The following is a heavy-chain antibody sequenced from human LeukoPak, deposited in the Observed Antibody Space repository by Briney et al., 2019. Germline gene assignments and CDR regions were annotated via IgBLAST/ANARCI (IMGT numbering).Heavy chain of an antibody. J-gene: IGHJ4*02. CDR3: ARSNQADDY. CDR2: INPGGSSI. V-gene: IGHV3-74*01. CDR1: GFTFSSYW. Sequence: GGSLRLSYAASGFTFSSYWMHWVRQVPGKGLVWVARINPGGSSITYADSVKGRFTISRDNAKNTLYLQMDSLRAEDTGVYYCARSNQADDYWGQGTLVTVSS. D-gene: IGHD1-14*01.